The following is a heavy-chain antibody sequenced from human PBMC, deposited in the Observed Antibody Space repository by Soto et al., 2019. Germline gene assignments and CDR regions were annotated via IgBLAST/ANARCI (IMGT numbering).Heavy chain of an antibody. Sequence: GASVKVSCKASGGTFSSYAISWVRQAPGQGLEWMGGIIPIFGTANYAQKFQGRVTITADESTTTAYMELSSLRSEDTADYYCARPTRFYYDSSGQSAWFDPWGQGTLVTVSS. CDR1: GGTFSSYA. D-gene: IGHD3-22*01. V-gene: IGHV1-69*13. CDR3: ARPTRFYYDSSGQSAWFDP. CDR2: IIPIFGTA. J-gene: IGHJ5*02.